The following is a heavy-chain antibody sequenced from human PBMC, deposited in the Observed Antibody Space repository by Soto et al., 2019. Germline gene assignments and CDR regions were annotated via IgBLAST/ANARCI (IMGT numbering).Heavy chain of an antibody. CDR1: GFTFSSYG. Sequence: QVQLVESGGGVVQPGRSLRLSCAASGFTFSSYGMHWVRQAPGKGLEWVAVIWYDGSNKYYADSVKGRFTISRDNSKNTLYLQMNSLRAEDTAVYYCARDPGYSSSWYKGVYYGMDVWGQGTTVTVSS. D-gene: IGHD6-13*01. CDR3: ARDPGYSSSWYKGVYYGMDV. J-gene: IGHJ6*02. CDR2: IWYDGSNK. V-gene: IGHV3-33*01.